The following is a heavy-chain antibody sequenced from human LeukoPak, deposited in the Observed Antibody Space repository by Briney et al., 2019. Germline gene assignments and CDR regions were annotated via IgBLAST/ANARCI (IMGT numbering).Heavy chain of an antibody. Sequence: PGGSLRLSCAASGFNFANHAMSWDRQTPGKGLEWVSAISGGGDITYYADSVRGRFTISRDNSKDTLFLQMHSLRPGDTAVYYCVREDTPATANYWGQGTLVTISS. CDR1: GFNFANHA. V-gene: IGHV3-23*01. J-gene: IGHJ4*02. D-gene: IGHD2-21*02. CDR2: ISGGGDIT. CDR3: VREDTPATANY.